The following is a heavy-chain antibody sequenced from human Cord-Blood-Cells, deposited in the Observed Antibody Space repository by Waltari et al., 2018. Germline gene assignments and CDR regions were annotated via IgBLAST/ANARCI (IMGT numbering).Heavy chain of an antibody. CDR3: AKDIVRGYSSGWEGFDY. D-gene: IGHD6-19*01. J-gene: IGHJ4*02. CDR2: ISWNSGSI. V-gene: IGHV3-9*01. CDR1: GFTFDDYA. Sequence: EVQLVESGGGLVQPGRSLRLSCAASGFTFDDYAMHWVRQAPGKGLEWVSGISWNSGSIGYADSVKGRFTISRDNAKNSLYLQMNSLRAEDTALYYCAKDIVRGYSSGWEGFDYWGQGTLVTVSS.